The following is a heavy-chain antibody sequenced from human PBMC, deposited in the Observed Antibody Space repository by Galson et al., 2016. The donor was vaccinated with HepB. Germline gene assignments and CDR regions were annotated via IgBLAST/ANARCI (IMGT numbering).Heavy chain of an antibody. J-gene: IGHJ4*02. CDR3: ARGAPRLDY. CDR1: GGSFSGYY. Sequence: SETLSLTCAVYGGSFSGYYWSWLRQPPGKGLEWIGEINHDGVTIYNPSLKTRVTIPMDTSKNHFSLTLTSVTAADTAVYYCARGAPRLDYWGQGILVTVSS. CDR2: INHDGVT. V-gene: IGHV4-34*01.